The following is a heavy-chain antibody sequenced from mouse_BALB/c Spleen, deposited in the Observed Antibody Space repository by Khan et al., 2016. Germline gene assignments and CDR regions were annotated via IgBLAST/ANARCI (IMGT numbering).Heavy chain of an antibody. CDR1: DYTFTDYY. CDR3: ARRGIYWYFDV. Sequence: QLQQPGPELVKPGASVKISCKASDYTFTDYYINWVKQKPGQGLEWIGWIYPGSGNTKYNEKFKGKATLTVHTSSSTAYMQLSSLTSEDTAVYFCARRGIYWYFDVWGAGTTVTVSS. J-gene: IGHJ1*01. V-gene: IGHV1-84*02. CDR2: IYPGSGNT.